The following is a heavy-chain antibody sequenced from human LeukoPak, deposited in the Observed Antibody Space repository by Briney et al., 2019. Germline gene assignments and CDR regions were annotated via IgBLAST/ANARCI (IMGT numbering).Heavy chain of an antibody. J-gene: IGHJ4*02. CDR3: ARQGNRCSGYTCFSGDFDY. Sequence: PSETLSLTCTVSGGSISGYYWSWIRQSPGKGLEWIGYIYSSGSTHYNPSLKSRVTVSVDRSKKQFSVNLTSVTAADTAVYYCARQGNRCSGYTCFSGDFDYWGQGTLVTVSS. CDR2: IYSSGST. CDR1: GGSISGYY. D-gene: IGHD3-22*01. V-gene: IGHV4-59*08.